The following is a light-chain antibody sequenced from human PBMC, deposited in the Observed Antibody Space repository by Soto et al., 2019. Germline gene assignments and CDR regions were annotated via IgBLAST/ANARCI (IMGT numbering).Light chain of an antibody. CDR2: DAS. V-gene: IGKV3-11*01. Sequence: EIVLTQSPATLSLSPGERATLSCRASQSISYNLAWYQQKPGQAPRLLIYDASNRATGVPARFSGSGSGTDFTFSISSLEPEDFAVYYCQQRGDWPLYTFGQGSRLEIK. J-gene: IGKJ2*01. CDR1: QSISYN. CDR3: QQRGDWPLYT.